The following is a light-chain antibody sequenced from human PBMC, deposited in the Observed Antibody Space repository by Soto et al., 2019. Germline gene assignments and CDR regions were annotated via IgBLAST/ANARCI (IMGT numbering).Light chain of an antibody. Sequence: EIVLTQSPGTLSLSPGERATLSCRASQSLTSNYLAWYQQKPGQAPRLLIYGASSRATGIPDRFSGSGSGTAVTLAISRLEPEDFAVYYCQQYGNSLGGRTRVEI. J-gene: IGKJ4*01. CDR1: QSLTSNY. V-gene: IGKV3-20*01. CDR2: GAS. CDR3: QQYGNS.